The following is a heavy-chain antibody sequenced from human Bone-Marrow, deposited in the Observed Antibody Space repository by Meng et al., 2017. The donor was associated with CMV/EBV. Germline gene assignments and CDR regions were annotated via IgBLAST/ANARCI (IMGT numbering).Heavy chain of an antibody. D-gene: IGHD3-22*01. Sequence: SVKVSCKASGFTFTSSAVQWVRQARGQRLEWIGWIVVGSGNTNYAQKFQERVTITRDMSTSTAYMELSSLRSDDTAVYYCARSNDYYDSSGYGGDAFDIWGQGTMVTVSS. CDR3: ARSNDYYDSSGYGGDAFDI. CDR1: GFTFTSSA. CDR2: IVVGSGNT. J-gene: IGHJ3*02. V-gene: IGHV1-58*01.